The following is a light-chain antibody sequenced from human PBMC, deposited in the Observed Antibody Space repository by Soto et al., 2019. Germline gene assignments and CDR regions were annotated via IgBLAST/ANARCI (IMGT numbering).Light chain of an antibody. Sequence: DIVMTQSPDSLAVSLCERATINCKSSQSVLHSSNNKNYLAWYQHKPGQPPKLLIYWASTRESGVPERFSGSGSGTDFTLTISSLQAEDVEVYYCQQHYGNPRTFGQGTKVDIK. CDR1: QSVLHSSNNKNY. CDR3: QQHYGNPRT. CDR2: WAS. J-gene: IGKJ1*01. V-gene: IGKV4-1*01.